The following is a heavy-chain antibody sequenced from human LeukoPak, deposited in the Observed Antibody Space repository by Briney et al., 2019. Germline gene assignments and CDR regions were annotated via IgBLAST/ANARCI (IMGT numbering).Heavy chain of an antibody. Sequence: GGSLRLSCAASGFTFSSYAMSWVRQAPGKGLEWVANIKQDGSEKYYVDSVKGRFTISRDNAKNSLYLQMNSLRAEDTAVYYCARALYYDFWSGYSDAFDIWGQGTMATVSS. CDR2: IKQDGSEK. CDR1: GFTFSSYA. J-gene: IGHJ3*02. V-gene: IGHV3-7*01. CDR3: ARALYYDFWSGYSDAFDI. D-gene: IGHD3-3*01.